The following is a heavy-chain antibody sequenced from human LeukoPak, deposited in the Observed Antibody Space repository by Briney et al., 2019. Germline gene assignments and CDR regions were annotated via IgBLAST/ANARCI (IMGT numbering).Heavy chain of an antibody. CDR1: GFTFSSYG. V-gene: IGHV3-30*18. Sequence: GGSLRLSCAASGFTFSSYGMHWVRQAPGKGLEWVAVISYDGSNKYYADSVKGRFTISRDNSRNTLYLQMNRLRIEDTSVYYCAEDQKLQPFHYWGQGTLVTVSS. CDR2: ISYDGSNK. D-gene: IGHD2-15*01. CDR3: AEDQKLQPFHY. J-gene: IGHJ4*02.